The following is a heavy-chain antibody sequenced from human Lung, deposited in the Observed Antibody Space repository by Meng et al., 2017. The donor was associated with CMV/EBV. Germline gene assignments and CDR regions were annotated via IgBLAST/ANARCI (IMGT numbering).Heavy chain of an antibody. D-gene: IGHD6-6*01. CDR2: IYGDDEK. Sequence: QITVKHAGHTLVTTPQTRTLTCIFSGFSLRTSGVGVGWTRQPPGKALECLAIIYGDDEKRYSPSLESRLTVTKDTSKNQVVLTMTNMVPVDTATYYCARAAARPSDWFDPWGQGTLVTVSS. V-gene: IGHV2-5*02. CDR1: GFSLRTSGVG. J-gene: IGHJ5*02. CDR3: ARAAARPSDWFDP.